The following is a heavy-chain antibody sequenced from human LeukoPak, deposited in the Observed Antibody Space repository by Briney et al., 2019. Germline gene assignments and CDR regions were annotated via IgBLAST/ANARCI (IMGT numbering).Heavy chain of an antibody. D-gene: IGHD2-2*01. Sequence: GGALRLSCAASGFTFISYEMNWVRQAPGKGLEWVSYISSSGSTIYYADSVKGRFTISRDNSKNTLYLQMNSLRPEDTSVYYCARSPTSWYFDYWGQGTLVTVSS. CDR2: ISSSGSTI. V-gene: IGHV3-48*03. CDR1: GFTFISYE. J-gene: IGHJ4*02. CDR3: ARSPTSWYFDY.